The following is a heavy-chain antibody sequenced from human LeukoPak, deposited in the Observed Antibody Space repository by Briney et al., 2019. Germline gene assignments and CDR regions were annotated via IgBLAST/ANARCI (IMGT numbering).Heavy chain of an antibody. CDR1: GGSISSGDYY. D-gene: IGHD3-3*01. J-gene: IGHJ5*02. CDR2: IYYSGST. Sequence: PSETLSLTCTVSGGSISSGDYYWSWIRQPPGKGLEWIGYIYYSGSTYYNPSLKSRVTISVDTSKNQFSLKLSSVTAADTAVYYCARTYYDFWSGYEPGAEDPWGQGTLVTVSS. V-gene: IGHV4-30-4*08. CDR3: ARTYYDFWSGYEPGAEDP.